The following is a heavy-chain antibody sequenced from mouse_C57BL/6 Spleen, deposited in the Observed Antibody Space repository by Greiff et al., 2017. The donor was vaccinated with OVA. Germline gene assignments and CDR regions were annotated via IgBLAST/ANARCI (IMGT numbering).Heavy chain of an antibody. CDR2: IDPSDSYT. CDR1: GYTFTSYW. CDR3: ARFGAYYFDY. V-gene: IGHV1-69*01. Sequence: QVQLQQPGAELVMPGASVKLSCKASGYTFTSYWMHWVKQRPGQGLEWIGEIDPSDSYTNYNQKFKGKSTLTVEKSSSTAYMQLSSLTSEDSAVYYCARFGAYYFDYWGQGTTLTVSS. J-gene: IGHJ2*01.